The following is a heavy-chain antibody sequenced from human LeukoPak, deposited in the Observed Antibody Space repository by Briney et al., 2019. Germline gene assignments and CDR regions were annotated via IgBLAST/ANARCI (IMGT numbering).Heavy chain of an antibody. J-gene: IGHJ4*02. Sequence: GXXVKVSFKASGYTLTDYYMHWVRQAPGQGLEWMGRINPNSGGTNYAQKFQGRVTMTRDTSISTVYMELSRLRSDDTAVYYCARVGYYESSGYYEYWGQGTLVTVSS. CDR3: ARVGYYESSGYYEY. D-gene: IGHD3-22*01. V-gene: IGHV1-2*06. CDR1: GYTLTDYY. CDR2: INPNSGGT.